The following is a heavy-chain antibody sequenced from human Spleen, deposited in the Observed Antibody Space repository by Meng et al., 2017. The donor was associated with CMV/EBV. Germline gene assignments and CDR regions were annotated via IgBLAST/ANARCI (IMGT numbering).Heavy chain of an antibody. J-gene: IGHJ1*01. V-gene: IGHV3-53*01. CDR1: GFTVSIKY. CDR3: ATDLGGWDAEYFQH. Sequence: AVSGFTVSIKYMRWVRQAPQEWLEWVSVIYRGGNTYYGDSVKGRFTISRDNSKNTLYLQMNSLRGEDTAVYYCATDLGGWDAEYFQHWDQGTLVTVSS. D-gene: IGHD6-19*01. CDR2: IYRGGNT.